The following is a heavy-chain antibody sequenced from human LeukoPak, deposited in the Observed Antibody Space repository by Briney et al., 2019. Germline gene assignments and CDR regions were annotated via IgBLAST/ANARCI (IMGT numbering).Heavy chain of an antibody. D-gene: IGHD2-2*01. CDR2: IYPGDSDT. J-gene: IGHJ4*02. V-gene: IGHV5-51*01. CDR1: GYSFTNYW. CDR3: ARHGLYCSSTSCYLFDY. Sequence: GESLKICCKGSGYSFTNYWIAWVRQMPGKGLEWVGIIYPGDSDTRYSPSFQGQVTISADKSISTAYLQWSSLKASDTAMYYCARHGLYCSSTSCYLFDYWGQGTLVTVSS.